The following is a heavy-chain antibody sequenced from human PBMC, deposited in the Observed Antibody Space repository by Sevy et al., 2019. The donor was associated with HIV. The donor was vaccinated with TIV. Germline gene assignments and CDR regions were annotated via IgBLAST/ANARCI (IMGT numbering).Heavy chain of an antibody. CDR1: GGSMRNFY. J-gene: IGHJ5*02. Sequence: GSLRLSCSVSGGSMRNFYWSWIRQPPGKGLEWIGNIYYSGSTNYNPSHKSRVTMSGATSRNQFSLKLSSVTAADTAVYYWARSGFLEWAGSTRGPRNWFDPWGQGTLVTVSS. CDR3: ARSGFLEWAGSTRGPRNWFDP. CDR2: IYYSGST. V-gene: IGHV4-59*13. D-gene: IGHD3-3*01.